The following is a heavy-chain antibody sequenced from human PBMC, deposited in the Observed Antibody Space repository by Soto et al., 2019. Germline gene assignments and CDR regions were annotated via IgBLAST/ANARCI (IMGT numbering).Heavy chain of an antibody. CDR3: ARDQYYHILTGYEYGMDV. J-gene: IGHJ6*02. CDR1: GFTVSSNY. V-gene: IGHV3-66*01. Sequence: EVQLVESGGGLVQPGGSLRLSCAASGFTVSSNYMSWVRQAPGKGLEWVSVIYSGGSTYYADSVKGRFTISRDNSKNTLYLQMNSLRAEDTAVYYCARDQYYHILTGYEYGMDVWGQGTTVTVSS. D-gene: IGHD3-9*01. CDR2: IYSGGST.